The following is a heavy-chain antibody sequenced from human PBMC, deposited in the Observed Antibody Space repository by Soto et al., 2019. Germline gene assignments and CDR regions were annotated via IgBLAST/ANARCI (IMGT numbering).Heavy chain of an antibody. J-gene: IGHJ3*02. CDR3: ARVMADRKLGIPPYKGTFDI. CDR2: IIPIFGIA. CDR1: GGTFSSYA. D-gene: IGHD7-27*01. V-gene: IGHV1-69*10. Sequence: ASVKVSCKASGGTFSSYAISWVRQAPGQGLEWMGGIIPIFGIANYAQKFQGRVTITADKSTSTAYMELSSLRSEDTAVYYCARVMADRKLGIPPYKGTFDIWGQGTMVTVSS.